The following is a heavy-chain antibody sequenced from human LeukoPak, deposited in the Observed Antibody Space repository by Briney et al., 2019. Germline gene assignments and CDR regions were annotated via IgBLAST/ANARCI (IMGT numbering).Heavy chain of an antibody. CDR2: INWNGGST. CDR3: ARGNYYDSSGYLYY. V-gene: IGHV3-20*04. J-gene: IGHJ4*02. Sequence: AGGSLRLSXAASGFTFDDYGMSWVRQAPGKGMEWVSAINWNGGSTCYADSVKGRFIISRDNAKNSLYLQMNSLRAEDTALYYCARGNYYDSSGYLYYWGQGTLVTVSS. CDR1: GFTFDDYG. D-gene: IGHD3-22*01.